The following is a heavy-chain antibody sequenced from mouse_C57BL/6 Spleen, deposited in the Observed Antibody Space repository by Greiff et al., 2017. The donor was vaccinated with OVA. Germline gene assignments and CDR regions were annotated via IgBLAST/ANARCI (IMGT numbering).Heavy chain of an antibody. CDR2: INPNNGGT. D-gene: IGHD2-4*01. J-gene: IGHJ2*01. CDR1: GYTFTDYY. Sequence: EVQLQQSGPELVKPGASVKISCKASGYTFTDYYMNWVQQSHGKSLEWIGDINPNNGGTSYNQKFKGKATLTVDKSSSTAYMELRSLTSEDSAVYYCARGGYYDYDGGFDYWGQGTTLTVSS. CDR3: ARGGYYDYDGGFDY. V-gene: IGHV1-26*01.